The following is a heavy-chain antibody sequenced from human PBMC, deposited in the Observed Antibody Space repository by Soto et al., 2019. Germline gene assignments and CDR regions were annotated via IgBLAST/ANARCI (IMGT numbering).Heavy chain of an antibody. CDR3: ARWTSSGELG. Sequence: ASVKVSCKASGYTFTSYAMHWVRQAPGQRLEWMGWINAGNGNTKYSQKFQGRVTMTRNTSISTAYMELSSLRSEDTAVYYCARWTSSGELGRGQGTLVTVSS. D-gene: IGHD6-25*01. CDR2: INAGNGNT. J-gene: IGHJ4*02. CDR1: GYTFTSYA. V-gene: IGHV1-3*01.